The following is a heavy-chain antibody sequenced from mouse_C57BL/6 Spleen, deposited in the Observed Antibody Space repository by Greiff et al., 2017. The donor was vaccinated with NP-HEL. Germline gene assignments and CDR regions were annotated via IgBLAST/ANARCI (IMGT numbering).Heavy chain of an antibody. CDR1: GYTFTDYN. J-gene: IGHJ2*01. D-gene: IGHD2-3*01. CDR2: INPNNGGT. CDR3: ARPLYDGYYYFDY. V-gene: IGHV1-18*01. Sequence: VQLQQSGPELVKPGASVKIPCKASGYTFTDYNMDWVKQSHGKSLEWIGDINPNNGGTIYNQKFKGKATLTVDKSSSTAYMELRSLTSEDTAVYYCARPLYDGYYYFDYWGQGTTLTVSS.